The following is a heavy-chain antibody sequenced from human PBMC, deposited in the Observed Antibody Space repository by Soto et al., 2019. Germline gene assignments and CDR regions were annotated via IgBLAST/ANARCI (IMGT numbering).Heavy chain of an antibody. CDR3: ARDDGSGSPRAFFQH. CDR1: GFTFSSYA. V-gene: IGHV3-23*01. Sequence: PGGSLRLSCAASGFTFSSYAMSWVRQAPGKGLEWISAVSGSGGSTYYADSVKGRFTISRDNSKNTLYLQMNSLRVEDTAVYFCARDDGSGSPRAFFQHWGQGTLVTVSS. CDR2: VSGSGGST. D-gene: IGHD1-26*01. J-gene: IGHJ1*01.